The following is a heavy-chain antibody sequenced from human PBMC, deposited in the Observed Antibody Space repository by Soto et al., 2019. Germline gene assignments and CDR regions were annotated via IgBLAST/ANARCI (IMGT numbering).Heavy chain of an antibody. Sequence: SETLSLTCSVSGADINTYSWTWIRQPAGKGLEWIGRIYTSASINYNPSLKGRVTLSVDTSTNQVSLRLASVTAADTAIYYCARDREAGYNCYYGMDVWGQGTTVTVSS. CDR3: ARDREAGYNCYYGMDV. CDR1: GADINTYS. D-gene: IGHD6-19*01. CDR2: IYTSASI. V-gene: IGHV4-4*07. J-gene: IGHJ6*02.